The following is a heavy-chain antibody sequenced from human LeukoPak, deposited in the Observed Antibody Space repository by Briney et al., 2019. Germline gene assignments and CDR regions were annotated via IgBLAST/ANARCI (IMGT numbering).Heavy chain of an antibody. Sequence: GESLKISCKGSGYSLSSHWIGWVRQMPGKGLEWMGIIYPGDSDTRYSPSFQGQVTISADKSISTAYLQWSSLKASDTAMYYCARQQQLGQRDYWGQGTLVTVSS. CDR2: IYPGDSDT. D-gene: IGHD6-13*01. CDR1: GYSLSSHW. J-gene: IGHJ4*02. CDR3: ARQQQLGQRDY. V-gene: IGHV5-51*01.